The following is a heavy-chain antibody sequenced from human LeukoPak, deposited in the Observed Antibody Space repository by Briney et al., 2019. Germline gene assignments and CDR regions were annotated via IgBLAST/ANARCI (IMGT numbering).Heavy chain of an antibody. CDR2: IKPSGGST. CDR3: SLLDY. J-gene: IGHJ4*02. V-gene: IGHV1-46*01. CDR1: GYTFTSYY. Sequence: GSSVRVSCKASGYTFTSYYMHWVRQAPGQGLEWMGIIKPSGGSTSYAQKYQGRVSMTKAASTSTVYMELSSLRSEDTAVYYCSLLDYWGQGTLVTVSS. D-gene: IGHD2-21*01.